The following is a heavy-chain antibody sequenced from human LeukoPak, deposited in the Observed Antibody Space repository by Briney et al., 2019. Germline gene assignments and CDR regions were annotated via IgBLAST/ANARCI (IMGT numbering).Heavy chain of an antibody. V-gene: IGHV1-46*01. D-gene: IGHD3-10*01. CDR1: GYTFTSYY. J-gene: IGHJ4*02. CDR3: AGINLGSGSSDY. CDR2: INPSGGST. Sequence: ASVKVSCKASGYTFTSYYMHWVRQAPGQGLEWMGIINPSGGSTSYAQKFQGRVTMTRDMSTSTVYMELRSLRSEDTAVYYCAGINLGSGSSDYWGQGNLVTVSS.